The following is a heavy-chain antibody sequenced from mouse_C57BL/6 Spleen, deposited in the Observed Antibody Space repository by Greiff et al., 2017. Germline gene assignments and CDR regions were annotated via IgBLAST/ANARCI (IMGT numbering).Heavy chain of an antibody. CDR2: IDPSDSYT. J-gene: IGHJ1*03. CDR3: ARRAYYYGSSYGYFDV. V-gene: IGHV1-69*01. Sequence: QVQLQQPGAELVMPGASVKLSCKASGYTFTSYWMHWVKQRPGQGLEWIGEIDPSDSYTNYNQKFKGKSTLTVDKSSSTAYMQLSSLTSEDSAVYYCARRAYYYGSSYGYFDVWGTGTTVTVSS. D-gene: IGHD1-1*01. CDR1: GYTFTSYW.